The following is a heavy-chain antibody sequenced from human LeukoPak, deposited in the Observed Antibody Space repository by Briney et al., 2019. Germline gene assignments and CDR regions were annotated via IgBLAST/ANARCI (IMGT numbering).Heavy chain of an antibody. V-gene: IGHV3-21*05. D-gene: IGHD4-17*01. CDR2: ISSSSNDI. CDR1: GVTFSSSS. Sequence: GGSLRLSCAASGVTFSSSSLTWVRQAPGKGLEWVGYISSSSNDIHYADSVKGRFTISRDNAKNSLYLQMNGLRVEGTAVYYCAGGAYGDTSRYGYWGQGTLVTVSS. CDR3: AGGAYGDTSRYGY. J-gene: IGHJ4*02.